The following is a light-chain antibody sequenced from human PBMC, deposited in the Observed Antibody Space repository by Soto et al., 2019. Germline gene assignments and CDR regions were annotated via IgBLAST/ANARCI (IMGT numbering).Light chain of an antibody. V-gene: IGKV3-11*01. J-gene: IGKJ2*01. CDR2: DAS. CDR1: QSVSSY. CDR3: QQRYSRPPTYT. Sequence: EIVLTQSPATLSLSPGERATLSCRASQSVSSYLAWYQQKPGQAPRLLIYDASNRATGIPARFSGSGCGTDFTVSISSLEPEEVAVYYCQQRYSRPPTYTFGQGTKLEIK.